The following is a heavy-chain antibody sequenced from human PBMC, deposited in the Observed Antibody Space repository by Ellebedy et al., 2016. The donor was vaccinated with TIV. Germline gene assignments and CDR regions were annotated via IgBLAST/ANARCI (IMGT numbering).Heavy chain of an antibody. CDR3: ARLGDRDF. CDR2: IYYTGNT. D-gene: IGHD1-14*01. J-gene: IGHJ4*02. CDR1: GDAIHRGPYY. V-gene: IGHV4-39*01. Sequence: MPSETLSLTCTVSGDAIHRGPYYWGWIRQSPGKEPEWIGSIYYTGNTYYSASPKRRANISVDTSKIQFYLRLASVTAADTSVYYCARLGDRDFWGRGTLVTVSS.